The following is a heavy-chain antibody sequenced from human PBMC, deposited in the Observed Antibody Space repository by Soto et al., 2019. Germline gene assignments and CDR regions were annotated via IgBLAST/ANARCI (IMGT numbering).Heavy chain of an antibody. CDR1: GYTFTSYG. D-gene: IGHD6-19*01. J-gene: IGHJ6*02. Sequence: QVQLVQSGAEVKKPGASVKVSCKASGYTFTSYGISWVRQAPGQGLEWMGWISAYNGNTTYAQKLQGRVTMTTDTSTSTAYMEVSSLRSDGTRVYYCAPRIEVAGGRVNYYYYCMDVWGQGTTVTVSS. CDR2: ISAYNGNT. CDR3: APRIEVAGGRVNYYYYCMDV. V-gene: IGHV1-18*04.